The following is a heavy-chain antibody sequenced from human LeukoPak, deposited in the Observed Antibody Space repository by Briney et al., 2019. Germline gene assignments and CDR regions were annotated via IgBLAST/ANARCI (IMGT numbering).Heavy chain of an antibody. J-gene: IGHJ4*02. Sequence: GGSLRLSCAVSGFSFSNYAMSWVRQPPGKGLEWVSVISGSGGSTYHADSVKGRFTISRDNFKNTLYLQMNSLRAEDTALYYCAKIVGATSIQDYWGQGTLVTVSS. D-gene: IGHD1-26*01. CDR2: ISGSGGST. CDR1: GFSFSNYA. V-gene: IGHV3-23*01. CDR3: AKIVGATSIQDY.